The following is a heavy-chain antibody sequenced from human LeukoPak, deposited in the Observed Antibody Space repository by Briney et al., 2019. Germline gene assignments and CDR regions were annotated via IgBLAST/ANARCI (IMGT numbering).Heavy chain of an antibody. CDR3: ARGGLVVVTAGAFDI. Sequence: SETLSLTCTVSGGSISSYYWSWIRQPPGKGLGWIGYIYYSGSTNYNPSLKSRVTISVDTSKNQFSLKLSSVTAADTAVYYCARGGLVVVTAGAFDIWGQGTMVTVSS. CDR1: GGSISSYY. J-gene: IGHJ3*02. V-gene: IGHV4-59*01. CDR2: IYYSGST. D-gene: IGHD2-21*02.